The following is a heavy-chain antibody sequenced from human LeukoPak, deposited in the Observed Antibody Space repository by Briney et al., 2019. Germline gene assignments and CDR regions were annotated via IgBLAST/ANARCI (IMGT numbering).Heavy chain of an antibody. D-gene: IGHD1-26*01. Sequence: PEGSLRLSCAASGFTFTDYWMTWVRQVPGKGLEWVANIHKAGTESYYVDSMKGRFAISRDNAKNSLYLQLSSLRVDDTAVYYCARVGTWELQRVFDYWGQGTLVTVSS. J-gene: IGHJ4*02. V-gene: IGHV3-7*01. CDR3: ARVGTWELQRVFDY. CDR2: IHKAGTES. CDR1: GFTFTDYW.